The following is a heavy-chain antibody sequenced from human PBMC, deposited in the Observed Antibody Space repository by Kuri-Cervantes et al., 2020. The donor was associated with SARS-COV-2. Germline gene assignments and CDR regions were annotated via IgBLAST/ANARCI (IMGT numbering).Heavy chain of an antibody. CDR1: GGSISSYY. J-gene: IGHJ4*02. Sequence: SETLSLTCTVSGGSISSYYWSWIRQPPGKGLEWIGYIYYSGSTNYNPSLKSRVTISVDTSKNQFSLKLSSVTAADTAVYYCARRNLRFLAGGYYFDYWGQGTLVTVSS. CDR3: ARRNLRFLAGGYYFDY. V-gene: IGHV4-59*01. D-gene: IGHD3-3*01. CDR2: IYYSGST.